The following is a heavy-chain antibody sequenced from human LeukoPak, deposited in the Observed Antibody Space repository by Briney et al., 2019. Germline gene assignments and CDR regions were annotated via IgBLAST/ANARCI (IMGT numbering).Heavy chain of an antibody. Sequence: GRSLRLSCAASGFTFDDYAMHWVRQAPGKGLEWVSGISWNSGSIGYVDSVKGRFTISRDNAKNSLYLQMNSLRAEDMALYYCAKDIDYDSSGPFDYWGQGTLVTVSS. D-gene: IGHD3-22*01. V-gene: IGHV3-9*03. CDR3: AKDIDYDSSGPFDY. CDR2: ISWNSGSI. J-gene: IGHJ4*02. CDR1: GFTFDDYA.